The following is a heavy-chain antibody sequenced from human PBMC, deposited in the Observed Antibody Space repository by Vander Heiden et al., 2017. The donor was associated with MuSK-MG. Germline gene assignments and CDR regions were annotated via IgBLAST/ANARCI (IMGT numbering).Heavy chain of an antibody. CDR3: ARDPRDETAKYDAGSGRFDP. D-gene: IGHD3-10*01. CDR2: ISSTTTVI. CDR1: GFTFSSFS. Sequence: EVQLVESGGGLVKPGGSLRLSCAASGFTFSSFSMNWVRQVPGKGLEWVSSISSTTTVIYYADSVRGRCTIARDNAKKLVVLQRNRLRAEETGVYYCARDPRDETAKYDAGSGRFDPWGQGTMVTVYS. J-gene: IGHJ5*02. V-gene: IGHV3-21*02.